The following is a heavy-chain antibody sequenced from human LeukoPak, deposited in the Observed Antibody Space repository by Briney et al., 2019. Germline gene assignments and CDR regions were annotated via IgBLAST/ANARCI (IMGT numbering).Heavy chain of an antibody. D-gene: IGHD3-22*01. Sequence: ASVKVSCKASGYTFTGYYMHWVRQAPGQGLEWMGWINPNSGGTNYAQKFQGRVTMTRDTSISTAYMELSRLRSDDTAVYYCARITYDSSGYCFDYWGQGTLVTVSS. CDR1: GYTFTGYY. CDR2: INPNSGGT. CDR3: ARITYDSSGYCFDY. J-gene: IGHJ4*02. V-gene: IGHV1-2*02.